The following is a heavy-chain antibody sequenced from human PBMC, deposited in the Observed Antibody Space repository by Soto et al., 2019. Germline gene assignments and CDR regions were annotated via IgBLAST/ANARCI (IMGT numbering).Heavy chain of an antibody. D-gene: IGHD3-22*01. V-gene: IGHV4-39*01. CDR1: GGSISSSSYY. Sequence: QLQLQESGPGLVKPSETLSLTCTVSGGSISSSSYYWGWIRQPPGKGLEWIGSIYYSGSTYYNPSLKSRVTISVDTSKNQFSLKLSSVTAADTAVYYCARLNYDSSGYYYWGQGTLVTVSS. CDR3: ARLNYDSSGYYY. J-gene: IGHJ4*02. CDR2: IYYSGST.